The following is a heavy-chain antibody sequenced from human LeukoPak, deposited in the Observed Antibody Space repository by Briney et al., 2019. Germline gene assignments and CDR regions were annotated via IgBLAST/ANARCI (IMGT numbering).Heavy chain of an antibody. J-gene: IGHJ4*02. V-gene: IGHV3-30*02. Sequence: GGSLRLSCAASGFAFSSYGMHWVRQAPGKGLEWVAYIHYDSSTEDYADSVKGRFTISRDDPHNTLYLQMNSLRAEDTAVYFCARGGVDYYGSGAYYLMYYFDYWGQGALVTVSS. CDR3: ARGGVDYYGSGAYYLMYYFDY. CDR1: GFAFSSYG. D-gene: IGHD3-10*01. CDR2: IHYDSSTE.